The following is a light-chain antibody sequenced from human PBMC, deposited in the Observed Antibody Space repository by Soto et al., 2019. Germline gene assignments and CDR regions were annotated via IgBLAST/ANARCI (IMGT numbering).Light chain of an antibody. J-gene: IGKJ5*01. V-gene: IGKV3D-15*01. Sequence: EIVMTQSPSTLSVSPGEKATLSCRAGQSVSSSLAGYQQKPGQAPRLLIYGASTRATGIPARFSGSGSGTEFTLTISSLQSEDFAVYYCQQYNNWHPITFGQGTRLEI. CDR1: QSVSSS. CDR2: GAS. CDR3: QQYNNWHPIT.